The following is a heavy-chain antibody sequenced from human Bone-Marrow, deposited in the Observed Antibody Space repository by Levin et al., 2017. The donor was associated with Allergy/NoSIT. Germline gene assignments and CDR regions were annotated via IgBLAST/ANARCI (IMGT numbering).Heavy chain of an antibody. V-gene: IGHV3-7*01. J-gene: IGHJ5*02. CDR2: IKEDGSEE. D-gene: IGHD3-9*01. CDR3: ARYDTSKHNNWFDP. CDR1: GFTFSSDW. Sequence: GGSLRLSCAASGFTFSSDWMTWVRRAPGNGLEWVANIKEDGSEESYADSVRGRFTISRDNAKNSLHLQMNSLRVEDTAIYYCARYDTSKHNNWFDPRGQGTLVTVSS.